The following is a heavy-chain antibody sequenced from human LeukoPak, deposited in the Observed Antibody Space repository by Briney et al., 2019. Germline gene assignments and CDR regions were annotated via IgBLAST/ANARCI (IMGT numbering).Heavy chain of an antibody. Sequence: GGSLRLSCAASGFIFRNYGIHWVRQAPGKGLEWVTFIQYDGSNKKYADSVKGRFTISRDNSKNTLYLQMNSLRAEDTAVYYCAKVLQTGSGYYYYYYMDVWGKGTTVTVSS. CDR3: AKVLQTGSGYYYYYYMDV. V-gene: IGHV3-30*02. D-gene: IGHD1-26*01. J-gene: IGHJ6*03. CDR1: GFIFRNYG. CDR2: IQYDGSNK.